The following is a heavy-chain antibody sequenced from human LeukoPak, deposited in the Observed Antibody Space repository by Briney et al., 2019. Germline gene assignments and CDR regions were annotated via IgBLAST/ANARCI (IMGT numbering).Heavy chain of an antibody. D-gene: IGHD3-10*01. CDR2: ISYDGSNK. Sequence: LSLTCAVYGGSFSGYYWSWIRQPPGKGLEWVAVISYDGSNKYYADSVKGRFTISRDNSKNTLYLQMNSLRAEDTAVYYCAKNTYYDTGTYYFDYWGQGTLVTVSS. CDR3: AKNTYYDTGTYYFDY. CDR1: GGSFSGYY. V-gene: IGHV3-30*18. J-gene: IGHJ4*02.